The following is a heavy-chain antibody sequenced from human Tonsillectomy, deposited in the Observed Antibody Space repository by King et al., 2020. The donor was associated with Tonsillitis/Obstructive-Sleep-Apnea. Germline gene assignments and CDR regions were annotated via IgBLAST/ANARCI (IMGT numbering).Heavy chain of an antibody. V-gene: IGHV3-21*01. CDR3: ARGSGDGYNSYDY. Sequence: EVQLVESGGGLVKPGASLRLSCAASGFTFSSYSMNWVRQAPGKGLEWVSSISSSSSYIYYADSVKGRFTISRDNAKNSLYLQMNSLRAEDTAVYYCARGSGDGYNSYDYWGQGTLVTVSS. D-gene: IGHD5-24*01. CDR1: GFTFSSYS. J-gene: IGHJ4*02. CDR2: ISSSSSYI.